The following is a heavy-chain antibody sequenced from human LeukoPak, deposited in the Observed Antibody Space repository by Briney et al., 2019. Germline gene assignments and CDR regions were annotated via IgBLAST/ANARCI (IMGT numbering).Heavy chain of an antibody. CDR1: GFTFTDFA. CDR3: ATGPYSAFEM. D-gene: IGHD2-21*01. Sequence: GGSLRLSCAASGFTFTDFAMHWVRQAPGGGLVWVSRVKGDEISTLYADSVKGRFTISRDNAKNTLYLQMNSLRADDTALYYCATGPYSAFEMWGQGTMVTVSS. CDR2: VKGDEIST. J-gene: IGHJ3*02. V-gene: IGHV3-74*01.